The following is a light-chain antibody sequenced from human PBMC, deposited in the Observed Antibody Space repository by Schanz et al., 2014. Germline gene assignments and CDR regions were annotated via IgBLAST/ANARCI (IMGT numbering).Light chain of an antibody. Sequence: QSALTQPPSASGSPGQSVTISCTGTSSDVGGYDFVSWYQQHPGKAPKLMIYEVSKRPSGVPDRFSGSKSANTASLTVSGLQAEDEADYYCSSYADSSTLFGPGTKLTVL. CDR1: SSDVGGYDF. J-gene: IGLJ1*01. CDR3: SSYADSSTL. CDR2: EVS. V-gene: IGLV2-8*01.